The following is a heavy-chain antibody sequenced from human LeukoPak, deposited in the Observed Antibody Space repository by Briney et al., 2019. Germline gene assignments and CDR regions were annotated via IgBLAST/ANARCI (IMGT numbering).Heavy chain of an antibody. CDR1: GGTFSSYA. J-gene: IGHJ4*02. CDR3: ARSHYYDSSGYYYPGDY. CDR2: IIPIFGTA. Sequence: SVTVSCTASGGTFSSYAISWVRQAPGQGLEWMGGIIPIFGTANYAQKFQGRVTITADESTSTAYMELSSLRSEDTAVYYCARSHYYDSSGYYYPGDYWGQGTLVTVSS. V-gene: IGHV1-69*13. D-gene: IGHD3-22*01.